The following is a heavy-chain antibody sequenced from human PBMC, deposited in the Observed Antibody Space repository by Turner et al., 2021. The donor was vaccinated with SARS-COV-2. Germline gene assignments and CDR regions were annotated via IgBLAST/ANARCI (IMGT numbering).Heavy chain of an antibody. J-gene: IGHJ4*02. Sequence: EVHLVESGGGLVQPGGSLRLSCAASGFAVSNNYMSWVRQAAGMGLEWFSLIYSGGSTYYADSVTGRFTISRDNSKNTLYLQMNSLRAEDTAVYYCATRMTTLPQWGQGTLVTVSS. D-gene: IGHD4-17*01. V-gene: IGHV3-66*01. CDR1: GFAVSNNY. CDR2: IYSGGST. CDR3: ATRMTTLPQ.